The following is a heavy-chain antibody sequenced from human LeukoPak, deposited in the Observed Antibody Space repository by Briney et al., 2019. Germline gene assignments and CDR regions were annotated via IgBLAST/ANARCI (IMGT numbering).Heavy chain of an antibody. CDR3: ARKGYSGRYSHGMDV. J-gene: IGHJ6*02. CDR2: IWFDGSSQ. CDR1: GFTFSSYG. V-gene: IGHV3-33*01. D-gene: IGHD1-26*01. Sequence: GGSLRHSCAASGFTFSSYGMYWVRQAPGKGLEWVSLIWFDGSSQNYADSVKGRFTISRDNSKNTLFLQMNSLRAEDTAVYYCARKGYSGRYSHGMDVWGQGTTVTVSS.